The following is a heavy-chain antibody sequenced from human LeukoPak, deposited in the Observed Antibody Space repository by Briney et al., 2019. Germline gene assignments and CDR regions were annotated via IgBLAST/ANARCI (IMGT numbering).Heavy chain of an antibody. V-gene: IGHV4-39*07. CDR1: GGSISSSSYY. Sequence: PSETLSLTCTVSGGSISSSSYYWGWIRQPPGKGLEWIGSIYYSGSTYYNPSLKSRVTISVDTSKNQFSLKLSSVTAADTAVYYCTREKGAAAGELFDYWGQGTLVTVSS. CDR2: IYYSGST. J-gene: IGHJ4*02. CDR3: TREKGAAAGELFDY. D-gene: IGHD6-13*01.